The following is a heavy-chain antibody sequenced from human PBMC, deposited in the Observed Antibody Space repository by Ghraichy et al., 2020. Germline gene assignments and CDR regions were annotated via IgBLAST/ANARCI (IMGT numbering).Heavy chain of an antibody. D-gene: IGHD6-13*01. CDR2: ISGSGAST. CDR1: GFTFSSYA. V-gene: IGHV3-23*01. Sequence: GGSLRLSCAASGFTFSSYAMSWVRQAPGKGLEWVSSISGSGASTYYADSVKGRFTISRDNSKNTLYLQMNSLRAEDTAVYYCAKDTLGRYSSSWYVSGYWGQGTLVTVSS. CDR3: AKDTLGRYSSSWYVSGY. J-gene: IGHJ4*02.